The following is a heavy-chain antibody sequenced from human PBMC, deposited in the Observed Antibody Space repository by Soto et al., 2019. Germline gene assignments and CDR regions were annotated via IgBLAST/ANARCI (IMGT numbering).Heavy chain of an antibody. V-gene: IGHV4-39*07. CDR1: GGSISSSSYY. CDR3: ATVTPFDWLFHP. D-gene: IGHD3-9*01. J-gene: IGHJ5*02. CDR2: IFYSGST. Sequence: SETLSLTCTVSGGSISSSSYYWGWIRQPPGKGLEWIGSIFYSGSTYYNPSLKSRVTISVDTSKNQFSLKLSSVTAADTAVYYCATVTPFDWLFHPWGQGTLVTVAT.